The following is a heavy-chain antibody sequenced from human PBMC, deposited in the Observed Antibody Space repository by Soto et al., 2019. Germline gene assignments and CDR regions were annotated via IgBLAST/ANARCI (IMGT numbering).Heavy chain of an antibody. V-gene: IGHV3-7*01. D-gene: IGHD3-10*01. CDR1: QISFGRGW. CDR3: TRDSGYGSGASVKYYLDY. CDR2: IKMDASEN. Sequence: RLSCDPWQISFGRGWMSWRREAPGKGREWLATIKMDASENKYVDAVKGRFTMSRDNAKKPLYLQMDSLRAEETAFYYSTRDSGYGSGASVKYYLDYWGQGTLVTVSS. J-gene: IGHJ4*02.